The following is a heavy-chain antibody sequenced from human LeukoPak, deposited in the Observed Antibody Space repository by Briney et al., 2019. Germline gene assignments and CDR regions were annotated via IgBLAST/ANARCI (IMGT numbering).Heavy chain of an antibody. Sequence: KVSCKASGYTFTSYWIGWVRQMPGKGLEWMGIIYPGDSDTRYSPSFQGQVTISADKSISTAYLQWSSLKASDTAMYYCASLRYFEGYYFDYWGQGTLVTVSS. CDR1: GYTFTSYW. CDR3: ASLRYFEGYYFDY. CDR2: IYPGDSDT. V-gene: IGHV5-51*01. J-gene: IGHJ4*02. D-gene: IGHD3-9*01.